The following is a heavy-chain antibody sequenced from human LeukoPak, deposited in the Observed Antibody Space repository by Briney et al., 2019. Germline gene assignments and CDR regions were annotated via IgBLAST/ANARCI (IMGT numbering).Heavy chain of an antibody. V-gene: IGHV4-34*01. CDR1: GGSFSGYY. J-gene: IGHJ4*02. Sequence: SETLSLTCAVYGGSFSGYYWSWIRQPPGKGLEWIGEINHSGSTNYNPSLKSRVTISVDTSKNQFSLKLSSVTAADTAVYYCARGDRKVVVAATSLDYWGQGTLVTVSS. D-gene: IGHD2-15*01. CDR3: ARGDRKVVVAATSLDY. CDR2: INHSGST.